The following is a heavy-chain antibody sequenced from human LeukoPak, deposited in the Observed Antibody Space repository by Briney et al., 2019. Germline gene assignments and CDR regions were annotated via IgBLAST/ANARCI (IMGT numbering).Heavy chain of an antibody. CDR2: INHSGST. J-gene: IGHJ5*02. V-gene: IGHV4-34*01. CDR1: GGSFSGYY. D-gene: IGHD1-14*01. Sequence: PSETLSLTCAVYGGSFSGYYWSWIRQPPGKGLEWIGEINHSGSTNYNPSLKSRVTISVDTSKNQFSLKLSSVTAADTAVYYCARGQGHRRGNWFDPWGQGTLVTVSS. CDR3: ARGQGHRRGNWFDP.